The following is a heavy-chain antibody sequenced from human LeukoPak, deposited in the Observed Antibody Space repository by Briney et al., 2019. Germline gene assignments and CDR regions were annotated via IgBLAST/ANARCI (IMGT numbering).Heavy chain of an antibody. Sequence: GGSLRLSCAASGFTFSSYAMHWVRQAPGKGLEWLAVISYEGSNKYYADSVKGRFTISRDNSKNTLYLQMNSLRAEDTAVYYCARDFAYCGGDCYPNWSFDLWGRGTLVTVSS. D-gene: IGHD2-21*02. J-gene: IGHJ2*01. V-gene: IGHV3-30-3*01. CDR1: GFTFSSYA. CDR3: ARDFAYCGGDCYPNWSFDL. CDR2: ISYEGSNK.